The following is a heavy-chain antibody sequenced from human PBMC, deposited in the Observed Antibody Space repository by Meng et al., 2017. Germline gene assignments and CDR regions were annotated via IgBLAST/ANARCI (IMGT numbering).Heavy chain of an antibody. Sequence: ASVKVSCKASGYTFTSYDINWVRQATGQGLEWMGWMNPNSGNTGYAQKFQGRVTMTRNTSISTAYMELSSLRSEDTAVYYCARDLQLWSNIYYYYYYGMDVWGQGTTVTVSS. CDR2: MNPNSGNT. J-gene: IGHJ6*02. D-gene: IGHD5-18*01. CDR1: GYTFTSYD. V-gene: IGHV1-8*01. CDR3: ARDLQLWSNIYYYYYYGMDV.